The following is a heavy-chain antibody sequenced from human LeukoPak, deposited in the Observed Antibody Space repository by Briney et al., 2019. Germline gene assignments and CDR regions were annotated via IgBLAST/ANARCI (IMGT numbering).Heavy chain of an antibody. Sequence: ASVKVSCKASGFTLTGYYIHWVRQATGQGLEWTGWINPNSGGTKFAQKFQGRVTMTRDTSISTAYMELSSLRSDDTAVYYCARDSVAAGTEFDWWGQGTLVTVSS. CDR2: INPNSGGT. V-gene: IGHV1-2*02. D-gene: IGHD6-13*01. CDR3: ARDSVAAGTEFDW. CDR1: GFTLTGYY. J-gene: IGHJ4*02.